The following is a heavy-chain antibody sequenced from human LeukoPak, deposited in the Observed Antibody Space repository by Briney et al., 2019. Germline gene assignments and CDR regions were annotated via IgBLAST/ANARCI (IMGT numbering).Heavy chain of an antibody. CDR3: ARDDLRTTGTTPRDAFDI. CDR1: GGSISSYY. CDR2: IYTSGST. V-gene: IGHV4-4*07. Sequence: TSETLSLTCTVSGGSISSYYWSWIRQPAGKGLEWIGRIYTSGSTNYNPSLKSRVTMSVDTSKNQFSLKLSSVTAAGTAVYYCARDDLRTTGTTPRDAFDIWGQGTMVTVSS. D-gene: IGHD1-1*01. J-gene: IGHJ3*02.